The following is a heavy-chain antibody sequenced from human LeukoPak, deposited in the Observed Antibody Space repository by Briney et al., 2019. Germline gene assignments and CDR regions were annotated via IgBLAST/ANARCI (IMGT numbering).Heavy chain of an antibody. CDR2: INHSGST. Sequence: PSETLSLTCAVYGGSFSGYYWSWIRQPPGKGLEWIGEINHSGSTNYNPSLKSRVTISVDTSKNQFSLKLSSVTAADAAVYYCASNSFDYYGSGSYSVDYWGQGTLVTVSS. CDR3: ASNSFDYYGSGSYSVDY. J-gene: IGHJ4*02. D-gene: IGHD3-10*01. CDR1: GGSFSGYY. V-gene: IGHV4-34*01.